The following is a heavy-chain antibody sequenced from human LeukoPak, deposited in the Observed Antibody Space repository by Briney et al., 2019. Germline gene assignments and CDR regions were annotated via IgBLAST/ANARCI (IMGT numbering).Heavy chain of an antibody. J-gene: IGHJ4*02. Sequence: GGSLRLSCATSGFTFSNYWMSWVRQAPGKGLEWVANIKEDGSEKNYTVSRDNAKNSLYLQMNSLRGDDADIYYCARDWGAAGLWDYWGQGTLVTVSS. CDR1: GFTFSNYW. CDR3: ARDWGAAGLWDY. D-gene: IGHD6-13*01. V-gene: IGHV3-7*05. CDR2: IKEDGSEK.